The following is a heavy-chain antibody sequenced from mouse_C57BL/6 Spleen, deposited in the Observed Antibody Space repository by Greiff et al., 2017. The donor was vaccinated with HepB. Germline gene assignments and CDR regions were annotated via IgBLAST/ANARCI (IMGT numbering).Heavy chain of an antibody. CDR2: ISYDGSN. CDR3: AIYYGYGVGAMDY. V-gene: IGHV3-6*01. Sequence: EVQLKESGPGLVKPSQSLSLTCSVTGYSITSGYYWNWIRQFPGNKLEWMGYISYDGSNNYNPSLKNRISITRDTSKNQFFLKLNSVTTEDTATYYCAIYYGYGVGAMDYWGQGTSVTVSS. CDR1: GYSITSGYY. D-gene: IGHD2-2*01. J-gene: IGHJ4*01.